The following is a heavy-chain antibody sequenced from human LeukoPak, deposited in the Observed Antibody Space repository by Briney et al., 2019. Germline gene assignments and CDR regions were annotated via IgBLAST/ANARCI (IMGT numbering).Heavy chain of an antibody. J-gene: IGHJ6*03. CDR3: TRLSRYYYYYMHV. CDR1: GFTFSGSA. V-gene: IGHV3-73*01. CDR2: IRSKANSYAT. Sequence: GGSLRLSSAASGFTFSGSAMHWFRQASGKGLEWIGRIRSKANSYATAYAASVKGRFTISRDDSKNTAYLQMNSLKTEDTAVYFCTRLSRYYYYYMHVWGKGTTVTVPS.